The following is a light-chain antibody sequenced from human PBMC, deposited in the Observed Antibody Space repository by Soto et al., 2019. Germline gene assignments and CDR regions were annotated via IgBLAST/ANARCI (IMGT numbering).Light chain of an antibody. J-gene: IGKJ4*01. CDR2: DGS. Sequence: DIQMTQSPSSLSASVGDRVTITCRASQDLDRWLAWYQQKPGEAPKLLISDGSTLQSGVPSRFSASGSGIEFTLTITSLQPEDFATFYCQQFYTYLLTFGGGTTGDIK. V-gene: IGKV1-9*01. CDR3: QQFYTYLLT. CDR1: QDLDRW.